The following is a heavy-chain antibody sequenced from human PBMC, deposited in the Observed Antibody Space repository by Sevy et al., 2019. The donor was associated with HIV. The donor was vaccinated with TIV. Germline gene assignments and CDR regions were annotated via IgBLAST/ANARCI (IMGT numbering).Heavy chain of an antibody. CDR2: ILYNVRTE. V-gene: IGHV3-33*01. CDR1: GFNVRSFS. CDR3: ARDSARVIVPTAGFDS. J-gene: IGHJ5*01. Sequence: GGSLRLSCSASGFNVRSFSMHWVRQAPGKGLEWVAAILYNVRTEEYADSVRGRFTICRDNSKNTVNLEMNSLRVEDTALYFCARDSARVIVPTAGFDSWGQGVLVTVSS. D-gene: IGHD2-21*01.